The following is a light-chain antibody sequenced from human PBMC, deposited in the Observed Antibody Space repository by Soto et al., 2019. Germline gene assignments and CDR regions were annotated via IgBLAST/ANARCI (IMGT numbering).Light chain of an antibody. J-gene: IGKJ4*01. V-gene: IGKV1-39*01. CDR1: QSISTY. CDR2: AAS. CDR3: QQTYSRFLS. Sequence: DIQMTQSPSSLSVSVGDRVTITCRTSQSISTYLNWYQQKPGKPPKVLIYAASSLQSGVPSRFSGSGSGTDFTLTISRLQPEDSATYYCQQTYSRFLSFGGGTKVEIK.